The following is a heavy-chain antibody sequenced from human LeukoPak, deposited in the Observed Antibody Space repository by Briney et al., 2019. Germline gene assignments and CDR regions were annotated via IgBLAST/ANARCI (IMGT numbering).Heavy chain of an antibody. CDR3: ARDLYYGSGSYYYYYYMDV. D-gene: IGHD3-10*01. V-gene: IGHV1-2*02. CDR1: GYTFTGYY. J-gene: IGHJ6*03. Sequence: ASVKVSCKASGYTFTGYYMHWVRQAPGQGLEWMGWINPNSGGTNYAQKFQGRVTMTRDTSISTAYMELSRLRSDDTAVYYCARDLYYGSGSYYYYYYMDVWGKGTTVTISS. CDR2: INPNSGGT.